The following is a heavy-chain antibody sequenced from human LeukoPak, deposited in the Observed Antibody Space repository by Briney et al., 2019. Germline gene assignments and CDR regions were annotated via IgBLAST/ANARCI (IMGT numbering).Heavy chain of an antibody. Sequence: KPSETLSLTCTVSGGSISSYHWSWIRQPPRKGLEWIGSIYTSGSTNYNPSLKSRVTMSVDTSKNQFSLKLSSVTAADTAVYYCARDHAAFHGFDIWGQGTMVTVSS. J-gene: IGHJ3*02. CDR3: ARDHAAFHGFDI. CDR1: GGSISSYH. V-gene: IGHV4-4*07. CDR2: IYTSGST. D-gene: IGHD6-25*01.